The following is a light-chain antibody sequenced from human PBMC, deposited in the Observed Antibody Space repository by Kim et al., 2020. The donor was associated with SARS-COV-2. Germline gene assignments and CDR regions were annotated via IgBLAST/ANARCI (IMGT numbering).Light chain of an antibody. Sequence: DIQLTQSPSFLSASVGDRVTITCRASQGISSYLAWYQQKPGKAPKLLIYAASTLQSGVPSRFSGSGSGTEFTLTISSLQPEDFATYYCQQLYSYPLTFGGGTKLEI. V-gene: IGKV1-9*01. CDR3: QQLYSYPLT. CDR1: QGISSY. J-gene: IGKJ4*01. CDR2: AAS.